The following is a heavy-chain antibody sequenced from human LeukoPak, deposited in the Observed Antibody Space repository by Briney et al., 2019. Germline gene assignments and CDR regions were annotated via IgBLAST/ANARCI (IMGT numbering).Heavy chain of an antibody. Sequence: GGSLRLSCAASGFIFSDYWMNWVRQVPGKGLEWVGNINEVGTKEDYVGSVRGRFTISRDNTKNTMYLQMNSLRAEDTALYYCATRESSMARTHWGQGSLVTVS. CDR2: INEVGTKE. J-gene: IGHJ4*02. D-gene: IGHD3-10*01. V-gene: IGHV3-7*01. CDR3: ATRESSMARTH. CDR1: GFIFSDYW.